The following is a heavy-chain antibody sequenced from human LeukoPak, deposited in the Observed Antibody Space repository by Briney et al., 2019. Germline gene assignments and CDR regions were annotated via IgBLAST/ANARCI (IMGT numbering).Heavy chain of an antibody. V-gene: IGHV3-33*08. CDR1: GFTFSSYA. CDR2: IWYDGSNK. J-gene: IGHJ4*02. Sequence: GGSLRLSYAASGFTFSSYAMHWVRQAPGKGLEWVAVIWYDGSNKYYADSVKGRFTISRDNSKNTLYLQMNSLRAEDTAVYYCARSYSSSWYYFDYWGQGTLVTVSS. CDR3: ARSYSSSWYYFDY. D-gene: IGHD6-13*01.